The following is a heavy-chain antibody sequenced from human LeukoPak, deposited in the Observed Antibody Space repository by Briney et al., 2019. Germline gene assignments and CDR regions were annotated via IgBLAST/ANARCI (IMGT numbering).Heavy chain of an antibody. J-gene: IGHJ4*02. CDR2: ISSSGSTI. D-gene: IGHD3-3*01. V-gene: IGHV3-11*01. CDR1: GFTFSDYY. Sequence: PGGSLRLSCAASGFTFSDYYMSWIRQAPGKGLEWVSYISSSGSTIYYADSVKGRFTISRDNAKNSLYLQMSSLRAEDTAVYYCARDLGDFWSGYYFFDYWGQGTLVTVSS. CDR3: ARDLGDFWSGYYFFDY.